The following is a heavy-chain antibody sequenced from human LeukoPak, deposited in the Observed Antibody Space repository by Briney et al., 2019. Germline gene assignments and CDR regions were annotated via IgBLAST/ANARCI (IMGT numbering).Heavy chain of an antibody. Sequence: SETLSLTCTVSGRSIRSFYWSWVRQPPGKGLEWIGYIYYSGSTNYNPSLKSRVTISVDTSKNQFSLKLSSVTAADTAVYYCAREGRDLYYYYYMDVWGKGTTVTVSS. J-gene: IGHJ6*03. V-gene: IGHV4-59*01. CDR1: GRSIRSFY. CDR3: AREGRDLYYYYYMDV. CDR2: IYYSGST. D-gene: IGHD3-10*01.